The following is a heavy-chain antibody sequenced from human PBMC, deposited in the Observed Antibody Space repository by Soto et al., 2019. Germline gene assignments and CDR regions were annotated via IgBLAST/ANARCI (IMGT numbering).Heavy chain of an antibody. D-gene: IGHD5-18*01. Sequence: QVQLVQSGAEVKKPGDSVKVSCKASGYTFTGYYMHWVRQAPGQGLDLMGWINPNSGGTNYAQKFKGWGTMTRDTSIRTAYMKMSRLRSDDTAVYYCARDRVIQIWSRRYYYGMDVWGQGTTVTVSS. CDR3: ARDRVIQIWSRRYYYGMDV. V-gene: IGHV1-2*04. CDR2: INPNSGGT. J-gene: IGHJ6*02. CDR1: GYTFTGYY.